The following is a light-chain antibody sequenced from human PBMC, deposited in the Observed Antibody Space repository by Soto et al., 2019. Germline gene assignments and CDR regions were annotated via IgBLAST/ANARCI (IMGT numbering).Light chain of an antibody. V-gene: IGKV3D-15*01. Sequence: EIVLPQSPATLSVSPGERVTLSCRASENVRGSKVAWYQQKPGEAPRLLIFDAAIRATDIPARFSGSGSGTEFSLTISSLQSEDFALYYCPQYTDWPLTFGGGTKVDNK. CDR1: ENVRGSK. J-gene: IGKJ4*01. CDR3: PQYTDWPLT. CDR2: DAA.